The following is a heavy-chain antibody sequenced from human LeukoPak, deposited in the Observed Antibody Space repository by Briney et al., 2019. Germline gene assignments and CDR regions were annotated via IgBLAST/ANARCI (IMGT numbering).Heavy chain of an antibody. V-gene: IGHV3-43*02. J-gene: IGHJ2*01. CDR2: ISGDGGST. Sequence: GGSLRLSCAASGFTFDDYAMHWVRQAPGKGLEWVSLISGDGGSTYYADSVKGRFTFSRDNSKNSLYLQMNSLRTEDTALYYCAKVKGGYDRNWYLALWGRGTLVTVSS. CDR3: AKVKGGYDRNWYLAL. D-gene: IGHD5-12*01. CDR1: GFTFDDYA.